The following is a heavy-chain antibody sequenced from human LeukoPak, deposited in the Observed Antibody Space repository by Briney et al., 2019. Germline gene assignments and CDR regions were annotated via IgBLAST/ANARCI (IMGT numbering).Heavy chain of an antibody. Sequence: GGSLRRSCAASGFTFGSYAMSWVRQAPGKGLEWVSGISTSGGTTSYAESVKGRFTVSRDNPRNTLYMEMNSLRDEDTAVYYCAVMHRYYDGSGYWVQWGQGTLVTVSS. CDR1: GFTFGSYA. CDR3: AVMHRYYDGSGYWVQ. D-gene: IGHD3-22*01. V-gene: IGHV3-23*01. J-gene: IGHJ4*02. CDR2: ISTSGGTT.